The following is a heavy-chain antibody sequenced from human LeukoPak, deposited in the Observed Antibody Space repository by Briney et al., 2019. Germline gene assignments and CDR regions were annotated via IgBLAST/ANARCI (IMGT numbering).Heavy chain of an antibody. CDR3: AREGCSGGNCYSEFYYFGMDV. Sequence: SETLSLTCAVYGGSFSGYYWSWIRQPPGKGLEWIGEINHSGSTNYNPSLKSRVTISVDTSKNQFSLKLSSVTAADTAVYYCAREGCSGGNCYSEFYYFGMDVWGQGTTVTVSS. CDR1: GGSFSGYY. CDR2: INHSGST. D-gene: IGHD2-15*01. J-gene: IGHJ6*02. V-gene: IGHV4-34*01.